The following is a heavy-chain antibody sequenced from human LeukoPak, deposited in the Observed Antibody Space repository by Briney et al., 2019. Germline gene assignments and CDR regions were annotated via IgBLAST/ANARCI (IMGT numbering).Heavy chain of an antibody. V-gene: IGHV3-15*07. CDR2: IKRRTDGGTS. Sequence: GVSLRLSCAASGFTFSDAWMHWVRQAPGKGLEWVGLIKRRTDGGTSNYAAPVKGRFAISRDDSADTLFLQMDSLKSEDTGVYYCTTGYTSASHDGYWGQGTLVTVSS. CDR3: TTGYTSASHDGY. D-gene: IGHD2-15*01. J-gene: IGHJ4*02. CDR1: GFTFSDAW.